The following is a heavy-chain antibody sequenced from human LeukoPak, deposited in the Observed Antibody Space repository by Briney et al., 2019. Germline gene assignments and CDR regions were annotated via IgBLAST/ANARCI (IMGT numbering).Heavy chain of an antibody. D-gene: IGHD2/OR15-2a*01. V-gene: IGHV3-30-3*01. Sequence: GGSLRLSCVASGFTFSGHTMHWVRQAPGKGLEWVAVISYDGSNKFYADSVKGRFTISRDNSKNTLYLQMNSLVVEDTAVYYCTRDPNIPADDWGQGTLVTVSS. CDR2: ISYDGSNK. CDR1: GFTFSGHT. CDR3: TRDPNIPADD. J-gene: IGHJ4*02.